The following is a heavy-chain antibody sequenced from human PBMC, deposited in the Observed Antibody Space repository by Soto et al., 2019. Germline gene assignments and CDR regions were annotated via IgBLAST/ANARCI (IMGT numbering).Heavy chain of an antibody. D-gene: IGHD2-2*01. CDR3: GGGPLPGVVVPAAQYGMDV. Sequence: QVQLVQSGAEVKKPGSSVKVSCKASGGTFSSYAISWVRQAPGQGLEWMGGIIPIFGTANYAQKFQGRVTITAEETKSNGYMELSSLGSGETAVYYCGGGPLPGVVVPAAQYGMDVWGQGTTVTVSS. CDR1: GGTFSSYA. V-gene: IGHV1-69*01. CDR2: IIPIFGTA. J-gene: IGHJ6*02.